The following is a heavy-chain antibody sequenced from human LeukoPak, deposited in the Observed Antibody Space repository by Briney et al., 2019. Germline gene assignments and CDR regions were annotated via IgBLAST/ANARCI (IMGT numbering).Heavy chain of an antibody. Sequence: GSLRLSCAASGFTFSSYAMHWVRQPPGKGLEWIGEIYHSGSTNYNPSLKSRVTISVDKSKNQFSLKLSSVTAADTAVYYCARAPLSSNFIDDAFDIWGQGTMVTVSS. CDR3: ARAPLSSNFIDDAFDI. V-gene: IGHV4-4*02. D-gene: IGHD2-2*01. J-gene: IGHJ3*02. CDR2: IYHSGST. CDR1: GFTFSSYA.